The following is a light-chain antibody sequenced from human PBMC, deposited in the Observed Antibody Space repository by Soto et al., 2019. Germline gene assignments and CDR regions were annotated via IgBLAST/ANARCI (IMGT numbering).Light chain of an antibody. CDR1: QSVSSNY. J-gene: IGKJ4*01. CDR2: GAS. V-gene: IGKV3-20*01. Sequence: EIVLTQSPGILSLSPGERASLSCRASQSVSSNYLAWYQQKPGQAPRLLIYGASSRATGIPDRFSGSGSGTDFTLTVSRLEPEDFAVYYCQQYGSSPLTFGGGTRLQIK. CDR3: QQYGSSPLT.